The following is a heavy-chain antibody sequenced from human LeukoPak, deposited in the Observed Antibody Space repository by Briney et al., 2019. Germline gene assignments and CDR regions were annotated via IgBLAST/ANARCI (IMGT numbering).Heavy chain of an antibody. CDR2: IYYSGST. D-gene: IGHD3-10*01. CDR3: ARPLGRYSPYYFDH. Sequence: SETLSLTCTVSGGSISSYYWSWIRQPPGKGLEWIGYIYYSGSTNYNPSLKSRVTISVDTSKNQFSLKLSSVTAADTAMYFCARPLGRYSPYYFDHWGQGKLVTVSS. V-gene: IGHV4-59*08. J-gene: IGHJ4*02. CDR1: GGSISSYY.